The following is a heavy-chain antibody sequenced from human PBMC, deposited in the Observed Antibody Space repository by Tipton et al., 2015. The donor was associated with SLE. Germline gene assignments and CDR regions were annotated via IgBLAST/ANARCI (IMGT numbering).Heavy chain of an antibody. D-gene: IGHD1-14*01. J-gene: IGHJ2*01. CDR1: GGSISSGSYY. Sequence: TLSLTCTVSGGSISSGSYYWSWIRQPAGKGLEWIGRIYTSGSTNYNPSLKSRVTISVDTSKNQFSLKLSSVTAADTAVYYCARYRRRWYFGLCGRCTLVTVSS. CDR2: IYTSGST. V-gene: IGHV4-61*02. CDR3: ARYRRRWYFGL.